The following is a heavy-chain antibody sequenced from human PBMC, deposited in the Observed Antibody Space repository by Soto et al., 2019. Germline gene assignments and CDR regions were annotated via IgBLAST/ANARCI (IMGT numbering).Heavy chain of an antibody. D-gene: IGHD3-10*01. V-gene: IGHV4-30-2*01. CDR2: IYHSGST. J-gene: IGHJ3*02. CDR3: ARDPGRFGDGTCAI. CDR1: GGSISSAGYS. Sequence: QLQLQESGSGLVKPSQTLSLTCNVSGGSISSAGYSWNWIRQPPGKGLEWIGYIYHSGSTYYTPSLRSRVAISVDWSKNQFSLRRTSVTAADTAVYYCARDPGRFGDGTCAIWSQGTMVTVSS.